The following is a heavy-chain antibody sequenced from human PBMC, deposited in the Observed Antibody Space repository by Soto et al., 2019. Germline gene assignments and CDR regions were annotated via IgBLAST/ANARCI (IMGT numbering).Heavy chain of an antibody. V-gene: IGHV2-5*02. Sequence: QITLKESGPTLVKPTQTLTLTCTFSGFSLTTDRVGVGWIRQPPGEALEWLAVIYWDDSKTYRPSLESRLTSTKDTSKNQVALTTTNMDSLDTATYYCAHAYGGRSLYWGQGTLFTVSS. CDR1: GFSLTTDRVG. CDR2: IYWDDSK. J-gene: IGHJ4*02. CDR3: AHAYGGRSLY. D-gene: IGHD1-26*01.